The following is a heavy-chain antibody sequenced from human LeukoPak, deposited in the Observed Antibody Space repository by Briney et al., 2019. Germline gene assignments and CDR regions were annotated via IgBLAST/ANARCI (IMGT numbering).Heavy chain of an antibody. D-gene: IGHD1-26*01. J-gene: IGHJ4*02. CDR1: GGTFSSYA. CDR3: TRESGSYHGNDY. V-gene: IGHV1-2*06. CDR2: INPNNGAT. Sequence: ASVKVSCKASGGTFSSYAISWVRQAPGQGLEWMGRINPNNGATNYAQKLQGRVTITGDTSISTAYMELSSLRSDDTAVYYCTRESGSYHGNDYWGQGTLVTVSS.